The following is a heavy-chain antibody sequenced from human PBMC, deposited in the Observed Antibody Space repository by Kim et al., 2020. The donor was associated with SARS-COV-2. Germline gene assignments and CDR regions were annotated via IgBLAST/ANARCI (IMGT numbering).Heavy chain of an antibody. V-gene: IGHV3-33*01. Sequence: GGSLRLSCAASGFTFSSYGMHWVRQAPGKGLEWVAVIWYDGSNKYYADSVKGRFTISRDNSKNTLYLQMNSLRAEDTAVYYCARDAIQLWPAYYFDYWGQGTLVTVSS. D-gene: IGHD5-18*01. CDR3: ARDAIQLWPAYYFDY. J-gene: IGHJ4*02. CDR2: IWYDGSNK. CDR1: GFTFSSYG.